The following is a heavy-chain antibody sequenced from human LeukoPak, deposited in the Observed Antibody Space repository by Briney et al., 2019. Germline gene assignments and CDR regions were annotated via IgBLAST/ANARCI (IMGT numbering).Heavy chain of an antibody. J-gene: IGHJ4*02. CDR3: ARGEPRYQLLYGGGTPFDY. V-gene: IGHV4-34*01. CDR1: GGSFSGYY. Sequence: SETLSLTCAVYGGSFSGYYWSWVRQPPGKGLEWIGEINHSGSTNYNPSLKSRVTISVDTSKNQFSLKLSSVTAADTAVYYCARGEPRYQLLYGGGTPFDYWGQGTLVTVSS. D-gene: IGHD2-2*02. CDR2: INHSGST.